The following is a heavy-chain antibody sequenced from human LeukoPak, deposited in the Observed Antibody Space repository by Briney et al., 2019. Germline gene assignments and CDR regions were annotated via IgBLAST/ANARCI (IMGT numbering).Heavy chain of an antibody. CDR2: INTNTGNP. V-gene: IGHV7-4-1*02. CDR3: ARDPGDDFVVPGDP. J-gene: IGHJ5*02. D-gene: IGHD2-2*01. CDR1: GYTFTSYA. Sequence: ASVKVSCKASGYTFTSYAMNWVRQAPGQGLEWMGWINTNTGNPTYAQGFTGRFVFSLDTSVSTAYLQTSSLKAEDTAVYYCARDPGDDFVVPGDPWGQGTLVTVSS.